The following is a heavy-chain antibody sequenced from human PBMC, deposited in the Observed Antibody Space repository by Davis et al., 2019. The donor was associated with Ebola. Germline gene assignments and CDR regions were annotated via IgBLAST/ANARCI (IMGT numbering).Heavy chain of an antibody. CDR3: ARDREGVYYYGMDV. CDR1: GYTFTSYG. D-gene: IGHD3-10*01. CDR2: ISAYNGNT. V-gene: IGHV1-18*01. J-gene: IGHJ6*02. Sequence: AASVKVSCKASGYTFTSYGISWVRQAPGQGLEWMGWISAYNGNTNYAQKLQGRVTMTTDTSTSTAYMELSSLRSEDTAVYYCARDREGVYYYGMDVWGQGTTVTVSS.